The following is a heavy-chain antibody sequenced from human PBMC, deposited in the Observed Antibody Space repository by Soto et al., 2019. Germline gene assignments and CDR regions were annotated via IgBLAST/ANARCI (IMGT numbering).Heavy chain of an antibody. Sequence: SETLSPTCTVSGGSINTAGYYWNWVRHSPGKGLEWIGYIFYSGTTYYNPSLESRLTMSLDKSKNHFSLRLSSVTAADTAYYYCARSFYDLSTATGGHWFDPWGHGTLVTVPS. J-gene: IGHJ5*02. D-gene: IGHD3-9*01. CDR2: IFYSGTT. CDR3: ARSFYDLSTATGGHWFDP. V-gene: IGHV4-31*03. CDR1: GGSINTAGYY.